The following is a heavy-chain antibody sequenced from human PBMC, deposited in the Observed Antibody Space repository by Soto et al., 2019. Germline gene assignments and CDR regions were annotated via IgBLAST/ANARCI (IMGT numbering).Heavy chain of an antibody. V-gene: IGHV3-7*05. CDR3: ATVDITGTTRRLFDY. CDR1: GFTFSNYY. Sequence: SGGSLRLSCAASGFTFSNYYMSWVRQAPGKGLEWVANIKYDGSEKYYVDSVKGRFTISRDNAKNSLYLQMNSLRAEDTAMYYCATVDITGTTRRLFDYWGQGTLVTVSS. D-gene: IGHD1-7*01. CDR2: IKYDGSEK. J-gene: IGHJ4*02.